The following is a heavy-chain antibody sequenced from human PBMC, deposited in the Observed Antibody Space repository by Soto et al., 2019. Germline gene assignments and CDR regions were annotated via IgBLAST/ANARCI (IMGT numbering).Heavy chain of an antibody. CDR2: INHSGST. Sequence: PSETLSLTCAVYGGSLSGYYWSWIRQPPGKGQEWIGDINHSGSTYYNPSLKSRVTISVDTSKNQFSLKLSSVTAADTAVYYCARHRGGYCSGGSCINWFDPWGQGTLVTVSS. CDR1: GGSLSGYY. J-gene: IGHJ5*02. CDR3: ARHRGGYCSGGSCINWFDP. D-gene: IGHD2-15*01. V-gene: IGHV4-34*01.